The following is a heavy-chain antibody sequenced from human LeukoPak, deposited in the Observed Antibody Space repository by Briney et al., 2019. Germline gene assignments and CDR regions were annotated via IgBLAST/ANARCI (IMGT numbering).Heavy chain of an antibody. D-gene: IGHD2-21*02. CDR1: GYTFTGYY. CDR3: ARDPGAATVGGTD. Sequence: ASVKVSCKASGYTFTGYYIQWVRQAPGQGLEWMGWVNPNFGGTNYAQKFRGRVTMTRDTSISTAYMELSRLRSDDTAVYFCARDPGAATVGGTDWGQGTLVTVSS. CDR2: VNPNFGGT. V-gene: IGHV1-2*02. J-gene: IGHJ4*02.